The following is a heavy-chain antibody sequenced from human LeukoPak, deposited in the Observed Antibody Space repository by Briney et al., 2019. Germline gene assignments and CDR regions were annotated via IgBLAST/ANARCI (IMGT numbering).Heavy chain of an antibody. Sequence: ASVKVSCKASGYTFTNYGISWVRQAPGQGLEWMGWISVYNGNTNYAQKVQGRVTMTTDTSTSTAYMELRSLRSDDTAVYCCARDEDTALAPGGYWGQGTLVTVSS. V-gene: IGHV1-18*01. CDR2: ISVYNGNT. D-gene: IGHD5-18*01. CDR3: ARDEDTALAPGGY. J-gene: IGHJ4*02. CDR1: GYTFTNYG.